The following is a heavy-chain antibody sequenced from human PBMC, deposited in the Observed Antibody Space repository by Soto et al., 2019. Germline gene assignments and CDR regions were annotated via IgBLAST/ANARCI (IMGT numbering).Heavy chain of an antibody. CDR2: IYHSGST. D-gene: IGHD3-22*01. Sequence: SETLSLTCAVSGYSIISGYYWGWIRQPPGKGLEWIGSIYHSGSTYYNPSLKSRVTISVDTSKNQFSLKLSSVTAADTAVYYCARVYYDSGAYYYDYFDYWGQGTLVTVSS. V-gene: IGHV4-38-2*01. J-gene: IGHJ4*02. CDR1: GYSIISGYY. CDR3: ARVYYDSGAYYYDYFDY.